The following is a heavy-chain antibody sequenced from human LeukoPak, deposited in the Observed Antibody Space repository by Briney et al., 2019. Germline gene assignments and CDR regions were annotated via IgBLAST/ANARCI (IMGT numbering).Heavy chain of an antibody. CDR1: GFTSSGYA. CDR2: ISGSGGST. V-gene: IGHV3-23*01. Sequence: GGSLRLSCAASGFTSSGYATSWVRQAPGKGLECVSAISGSGGSTYYADSVKGRFTISRDNSKNTLYLQMNSLRAEDTAVYYCAKDAPVNIVVVPAANSWGQGTLVTVSS. J-gene: IGHJ5*02. D-gene: IGHD2-2*01. CDR3: AKDAPVNIVVVPAANS.